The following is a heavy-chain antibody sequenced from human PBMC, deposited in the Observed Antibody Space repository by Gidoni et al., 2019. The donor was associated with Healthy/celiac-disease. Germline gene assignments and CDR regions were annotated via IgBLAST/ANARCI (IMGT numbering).Heavy chain of an antibody. CDR1: GYSFTSYW. Sequence: VQLVQSGASVNKPGESLKTSCKGSGYSFTSYWIGWVRQLPGKGLEWMGIIYPGDSDTRYSPSFEGQVTISAEKSISTAYLQWSSLKASDTAMYYCARAPTVTTSNWFDPWGQGTLVTVSS. J-gene: IGHJ5*02. D-gene: IGHD4-17*01. CDR2: IYPGDSDT. V-gene: IGHV5-51*03. CDR3: ARAPTVTTSNWFDP.